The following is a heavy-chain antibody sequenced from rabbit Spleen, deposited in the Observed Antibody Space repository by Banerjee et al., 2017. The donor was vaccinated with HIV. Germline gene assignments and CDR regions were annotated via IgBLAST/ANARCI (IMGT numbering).Heavy chain of an antibody. V-gene: IGHV1S45*01. CDR2: INAVTGKA. CDR3: ARNYVNVFDP. CDR1: GFSFSDRDV. Sequence: QEQLVESGGGLVKPEGSLTLACKASGFSFSDRDVMCWVRQAPGKGLQWIACINAVTGKAVYATWAKGRFPFSKTSSTTVTLQMTSLTAADTATYFCARNYVNVFDPWGQGTLVTVS. J-gene: IGHJ2*01. D-gene: IGHD1-1*01.